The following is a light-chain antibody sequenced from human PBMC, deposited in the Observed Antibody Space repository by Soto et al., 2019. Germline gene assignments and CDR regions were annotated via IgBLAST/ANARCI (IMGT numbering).Light chain of an antibody. CDR3: EQRRHWPPYT. J-gene: IGKJ2*01. CDR1: QSVSSY. V-gene: IGKV3-11*01. CDR2: DAS. Sequence: EIVLTQSPATLSLSPGERATLSCRASQSVSSYLAWYQQKPGQAPRLLIYDASNRATGIPARLGGSGSGTDFTLTISSLDPEDFVVDYCEQRRHWPPYTFGQGTKLEIK.